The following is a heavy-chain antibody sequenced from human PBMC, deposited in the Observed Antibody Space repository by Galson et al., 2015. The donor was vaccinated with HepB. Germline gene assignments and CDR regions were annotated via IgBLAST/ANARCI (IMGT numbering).Heavy chain of an antibody. J-gene: IGHJ6*02. V-gene: IGHV3-11*06. CDR1: GFTFSDYY. CDR3: AKDPTYYYDSSGYYYSEGMDV. Sequence: SLRLSCAASGFTFSDYYMSWIRQAPGKGLEWVSYIGSSSSYTNYADSVKGRFTISRDNAKNSLYLQMNSLRAEDTAVYYCAKDPTYYYDSSGYYYSEGMDVWGQGTTVTVSS. CDR2: IGSSSSYT. D-gene: IGHD3-22*01.